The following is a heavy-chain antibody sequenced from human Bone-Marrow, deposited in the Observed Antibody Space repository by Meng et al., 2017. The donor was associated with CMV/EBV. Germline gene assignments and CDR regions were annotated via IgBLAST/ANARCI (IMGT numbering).Heavy chain of an antibody. V-gene: IGHV3-30-3*01. D-gene: IGHD3-10*01. CDR3: ARGKGHFGDELPYYYSVDA. CDR2: TSYDVSNK. J-gene: IGHJ6*02. CDR1: GFRFNSYA. Sequence: GGSLRLSCTAPGFRFNSYAMHWVRQAPGKGLEWVAVTSYDVSNKYYADSVKGRFTISRDNSKNTLYMQMDSLRDEDTAVYYCARGKGHFGDELPYYYSVDAWGQGSTVTVSS.